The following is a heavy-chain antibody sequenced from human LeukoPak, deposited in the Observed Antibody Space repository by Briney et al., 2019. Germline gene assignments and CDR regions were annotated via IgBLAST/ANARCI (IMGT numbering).Heavy chain of an antibody. D-gene: IGHD2-21*02. CDR2: ITSSGGST. CDR1: EFTFSSYA. CDR3: AKDRVIGVTTFDY. J-gene: IGHJ4*02. Sequence: GGSLRLSCAASEFTFSSYAMSWVRQAPGKGLEWVSTITSSGGSTYYADSVKGRFTISRDNSKNTLYLQMNSLRAEDTAVYYCAKDRVIGVTTFDYWGQGTLVTVSS. V-gene: IGHV3-23*01.